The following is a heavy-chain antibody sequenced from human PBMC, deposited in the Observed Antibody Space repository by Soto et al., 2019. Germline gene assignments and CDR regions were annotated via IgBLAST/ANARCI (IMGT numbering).Heavy chain of an antibody. CDR1: VFTFSSYG. CDR3: ARYPHRVLRSYPSYFEC. V-gene: IGHV3-7*03. CDR2: IKQDGSEK. J-gene: IGHJ4*03. Sequence: VGSLRLSCASSVFTFSSYGMSCVRHAPGKGLEWVANIKQDGSEKYYVDSVKGRFTISRDNAKNSLYLQMSSLRAEDTAVHYFARYPHRVLRSYPSYFECWGQGTTVIVSS.